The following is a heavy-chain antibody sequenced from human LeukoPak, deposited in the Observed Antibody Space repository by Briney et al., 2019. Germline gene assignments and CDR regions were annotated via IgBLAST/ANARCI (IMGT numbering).Heavy chain of an antibody. CDR2: IYYSGST. D-gene: IGHD4-17*01. CDR1: GGSISSGGYY. V-gene: IGHV4-31*03. Sequence: PSETMSLTCPVSGGSISSGGYYWSWIRQHPGKGLEWIGYIYYSGSTYYNPSLKSRVTISVDTSKNQFSLKLSSVTAADTAVYSCARGRVTRTTVTTQCFFDYWGQGTLVTVSS. CDR3: ARGRVTRTTVTTQCFFDY. J-gene: IGHJ4*02.